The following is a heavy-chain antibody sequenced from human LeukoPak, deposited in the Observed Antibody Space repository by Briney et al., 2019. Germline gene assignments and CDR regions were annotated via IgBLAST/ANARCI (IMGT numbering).Heavy chain of an antibody. CDR3: AKSTVEYTYTGFDC. D-gene: IGHD5-18*01. Sequence: GGSLRLSCAASGFTFDDYGMSWVRQAPGKGLEWVSGINWNGGSTGYADSVKGRFTISRDNAKNSLSLKMNSLRAEDTALYYCAKSTVEYTYTGFDCWGQGTLVTVSS. J-gene: IGHJ4*02. CDR1: GFTFDDYG. CDR2: INWNGGST. V-gene: IGHV3-20*04.